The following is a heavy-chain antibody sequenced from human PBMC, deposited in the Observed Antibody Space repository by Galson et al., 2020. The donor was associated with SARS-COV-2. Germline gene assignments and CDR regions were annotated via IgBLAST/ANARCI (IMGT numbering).Heavy chain of an antibody. CDR1: GFTFTTSA. Sequence: KISCKASGFTFTTSAVQWVRQARGQRLEWIGWIVVGSGKPNYAQKFQERVSITRDMSTTTAYMELSSLRYEDTSVYYRSAFIARPAYWGQGTLVTVSS. J-gene: IGHJ4*02. V-gene: IGHV1-58*01. D-gene: IGHD6-6*01. CDR3: SAFIARPAY. CDR2: IVVGSGKP.